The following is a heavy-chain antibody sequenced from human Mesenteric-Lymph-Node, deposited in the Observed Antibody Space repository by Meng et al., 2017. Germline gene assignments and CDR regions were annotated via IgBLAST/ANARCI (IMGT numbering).Heavy chain of an antibody. CDR2: ISAYNGNT. J-gene: IGHJ4*02. Sequence: ASVKVSCKASGYTFTSYGISWVRQAPGQGLEWMGWISAYNGNTNYAQKLQGRVTMTTDTSTSTAYMELRGLRSDDTAVYYCARASDCSGGSCYSSYWGQGTLVTVSS. CDR1: GYTFTSYG. D-gene: IGHD2-15*01. V-gene: IGHV1-18*01. CDR3: ARASDCSGGSCYSSY.